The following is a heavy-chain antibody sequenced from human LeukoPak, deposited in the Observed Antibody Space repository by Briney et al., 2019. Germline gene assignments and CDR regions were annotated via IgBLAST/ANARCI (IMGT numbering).Heavy chain of an antibody. CDR2: IYTSGST. CDR1: GGSISSYC. D-gene: IGHD3-16*01. CDR3: ARVIWSEDYYYYMDV. J-gene: IGHJ6*03. V-gene: IGHV4-4*07. Sequence: SETLSLTCAVSGGSISSYCWSWIRQPAGKGLEWIGRIYTSGSTNYNPSLKSRVTMSVDTSKNQFSLKLSSVTAADTAVYYCARVIWSEDYYYYMDVWGKGTTVTISS.